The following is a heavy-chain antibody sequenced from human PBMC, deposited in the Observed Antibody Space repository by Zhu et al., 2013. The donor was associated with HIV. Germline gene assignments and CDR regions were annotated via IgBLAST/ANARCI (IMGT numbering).Heavy chain of an antibody. CDR1: GGSISSSSYY. J-gene: IGHJ4*02. CDR3: ASWEVQLWLGDDY. D-gene: IGHD5-18*01. Sequence: QVQLQESGPGLVKPSETLSLTCTVSGGSISSSSYYWGWIRQPPGKGLEWIGSIYYSGSTYYNPSLKSRVTISVDTSKNQFSLKLSSVTAADTAVYYCASWEVQLWLGDDYWGQGTLVTVSS. V-gene: IGHV4-39*07. CDR2: IYYSGST.